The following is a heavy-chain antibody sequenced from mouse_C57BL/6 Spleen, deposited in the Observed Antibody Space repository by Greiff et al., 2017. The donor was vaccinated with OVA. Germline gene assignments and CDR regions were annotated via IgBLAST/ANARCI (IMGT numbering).Heavy chain of an antibody. V-gene: IGHV1-69*01. CDR2: IDPSDSYT. Sequence: VQLQQPGAELVMPGASVKLSCKASGYTFTSYWMHWVQQTPGQGLEWIGEIDPSDSYTNYNQKFQGKSTLTVDKTSSTANMQRSSLTSEDTAVDYCSRYYVDYWGQGTSVTVSS. CDR3: SRYYVDY. D-gene: IGHD1-1*01. CDR1: GYTFTSYW. J-gene: IGHJ4*01.